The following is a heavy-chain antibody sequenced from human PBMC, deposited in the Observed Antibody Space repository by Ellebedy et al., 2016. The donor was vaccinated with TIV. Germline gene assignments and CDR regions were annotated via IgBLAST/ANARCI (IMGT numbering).Heavy chain of an antibody. V-gene: IGHV6-1*01. J-gene: IGHJ4*02. Sequence: MPSETLSLTCAISGDSVSRNGVAWNWIRQSPSRGLEWLGRTYYRSKWNYDYTVSVKSRITINPDTSKNQFSLQVNSVTPEDTAVYFCARGRDSSFDYWGQGVLVTASS. CDR2: TYYRSKWNY. CDR1: GDSVSRNGVA. D-gene: IGHD3-22*01. CDR3: ARGRDSSFDY.